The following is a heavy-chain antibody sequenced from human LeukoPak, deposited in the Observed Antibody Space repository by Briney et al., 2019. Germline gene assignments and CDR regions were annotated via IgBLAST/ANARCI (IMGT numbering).Heavy chain of an antibody. Sequence: SETLSLTCTVSGGSISGGGYYWSWIRQHPGKGLEWIGYIYYSGSTYYNPSLKSRVTISVDTSKNQFSLKLSSVTAADTAVYYCARVYNDLPLNYIVVVPAPGVFDYWGQGTLVTVSS. CDR1: GGSISGGGYY. D-gene: IGHD2-2*01. CDR3: ARVYNDLPLNYIVVVPAPGVFDY. V-gene: IGHV4-31*03. J-gene: IGHJ4*02. CDR2: IYYSGST.